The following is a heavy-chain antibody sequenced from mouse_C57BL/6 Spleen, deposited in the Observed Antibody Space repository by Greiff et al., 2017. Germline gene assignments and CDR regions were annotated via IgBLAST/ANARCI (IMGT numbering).Heavy chain of an antibody. Sequence: QVQLQQPGAELVRPGTSVKLSCKASGYTFTSYWMHWVKQRPGQGLEWIGVIDPSDSYTNYNQKFKGKAPLTVDTSSSTAYMQLSSLTSEDSAVYYGARSTYSNSYFDVWGTGTTVTVSS. J-gene: IGHJ1*03. CDR1: GYTFTSYW. D-gene: IGHD2-5*01. CDR3: ARSTYSNSYFDV. V-gene: IGHV1-59*01. CDR2: IDPSDSYT.